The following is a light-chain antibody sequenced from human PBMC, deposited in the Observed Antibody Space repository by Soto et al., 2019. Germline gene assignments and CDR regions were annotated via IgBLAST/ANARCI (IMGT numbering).Light chain of an antibody. V-gene: IGKV3-15*01. CDR1: QSVSSN. J-gene: IGKJ4*01. Sequence: IVLTQSPATLSVSPWERATLSYRASQSVSSNLAWYQQKPGQAPRLLIYGASTRATGIPARFSGSGSGTEFTLSISSLQPDDFASYYCQQYNTFPLTFGGGTKVDIK. CDR3: QQYNTFPLT. CDR2: GAS.